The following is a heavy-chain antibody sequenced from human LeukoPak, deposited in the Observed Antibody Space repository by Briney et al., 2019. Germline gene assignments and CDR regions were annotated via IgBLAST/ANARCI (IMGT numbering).Heavy chain of an antibody. V-gene: IGHV4-34*01. Sequence: SETLSLTCTVSGGSISSYYWSWIRQPPGKGLEWIGEINHSGSTNYNPSLKSRVTISVDTSKNQFSLKLSSVTAADTAVYYCARDPAPAVRLNWFDPWGQGTLVTVSS. CDR3: ARDPAPAVRLNWFDP. CDR1: GGSISSYY. D-gene: IGHD5-12*01. CDR2: INHSGST. J-gene: IGHJ5*02.